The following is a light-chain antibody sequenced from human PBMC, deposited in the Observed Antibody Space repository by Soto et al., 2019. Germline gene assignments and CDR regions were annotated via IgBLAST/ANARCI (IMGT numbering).Light chain of an antibody. CDR2: DAS. J-gene: IGKJ4*01. Sequence: EIVLTQSPATLSLSPGERATLSCRASRRVSSYLAWYQQKPGQAPRLLIYDASNRATGIPARFSGSGSGTDFTLTISSLVPEDFAVYYCQQRSNWPPLLTFGGGTKVEIK. V-gene: IGKV3-11*01. CDR1: RRVSSY. CDR3: QQRSNWPPLLT.